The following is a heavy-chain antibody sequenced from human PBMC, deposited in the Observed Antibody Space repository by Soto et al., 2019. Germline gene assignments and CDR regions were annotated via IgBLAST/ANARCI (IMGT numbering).Heavy chain of an antibody. CDR2: ISYTGSV. V-gene: IGHV4-31*03. Sequence: TLSLTCSVSGISLSASGYFWSWILQYPGKGLEWIGYISYTGSVNYNPSLKSRVTISQDTTQNQFSLRLTSVTAADTAVYHCARDYRLTTYYGTHKYGVDVWGQGTTVTVSS. CDR1: GISLSASGYF. D-gene: IGHD4-17*01. J-gene: IGHJ6*01. CDR3: ARDYRLTTYYGTHKYGVDV.